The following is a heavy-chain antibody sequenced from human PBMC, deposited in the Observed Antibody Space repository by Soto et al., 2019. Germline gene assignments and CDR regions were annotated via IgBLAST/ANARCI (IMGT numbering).Heavy chain of an antibody. J-gene: IGHJ5*02. CDR1: GASISSSSYY. Sequence: SETLSLTCTVSGASISSSSYYWGWIRQPPGKGLAWIGNIYYSGSTYSNPSLKSRVTISVDTSKNQFSLKLTSVSAADTAVYYCARRECSGGTCSFDPWGQGTLVTVSS. CDR2: IYYSGST. V-gene: IGHV4-39*01. D-gene: IGHD2-15*01. CDR3: ARRECSGGTCSFDP.